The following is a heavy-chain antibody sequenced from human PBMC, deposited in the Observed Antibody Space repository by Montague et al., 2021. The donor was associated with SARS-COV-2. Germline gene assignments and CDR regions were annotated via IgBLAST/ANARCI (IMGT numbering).Heavy chain of an antibody. J-gene: IGHJ4*02. CDR2: IYYSGST. CDR3: ARVFPRWLQFDPYFDY. CDR1: GSSISSYY. D-gene: IGHD5-24*01. Sequence: SETLSLTCIVSGSSISSYYWSWIRQPPGKGLEWIGYIYYSGSTNYNPSLKSRVTISVDTSKNQFSLKLSSVTAADTAVYYCARVFPRWLQFDPYFDYWGQGTLVTVSS. V-gene: IGHV4-59*01.